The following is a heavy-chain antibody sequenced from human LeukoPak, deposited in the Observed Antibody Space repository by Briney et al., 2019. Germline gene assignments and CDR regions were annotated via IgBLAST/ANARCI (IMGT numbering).Heavy chain of an antibody. CDR2: IVVGSGNT. D-gene: IGHD6-6*01. Sequence: SVKVSCKASGFTFTSSAMQWVRQARGQGLEWIGWIVVGSGNTKYAQKFQERGTITRDMSTSTAYMELSSLRSEDTAVYYCAAEVSEGQLVPRVGYWGQGTLVTVSS. J-gene: IGHJ4*02. CDR3: AAEVSEGQLVPRVGY. V-gene: IGHV1-58*02. CDR1: GFTFTSSA.